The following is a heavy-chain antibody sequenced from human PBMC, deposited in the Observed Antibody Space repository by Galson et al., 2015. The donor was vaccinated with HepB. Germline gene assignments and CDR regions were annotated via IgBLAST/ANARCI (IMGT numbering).Heavy chain of an antibody. CDR3: ARRSRSSTVPAAVDAFDI. J-gene: IGHJ3*02. D-gene: IGHD2-2*01. Sequence: SLRLSCAASGFTFSSYGMHWVRQAPGKGLEWVAVIWYDGSNKYYADSVKGRFTISRDNSKNTLYLQMNSLRAEDTAVYYCARRSRSSTVPAAVDAFDIWGQGTMVTVSS. CDR2: IWYDGSNK. CDR1: GFTFSSYG. V-gene: IGHV3-33*01.